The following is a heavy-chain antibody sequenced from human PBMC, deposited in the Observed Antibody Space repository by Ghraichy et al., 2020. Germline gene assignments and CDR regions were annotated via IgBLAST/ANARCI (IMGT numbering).Heavy chain of an antibody. J-gene: IGHJ4*02. Sequence: GESLNISCAASGFTFSSYAMSWVRQAPGKGLEWVSAISGSGGSTYYADSVKGRFTISRDNSKNTLYLQMNSLRAEDTAVYYCAKVFTYGESYDSSGYAASSLFDYWGQGTLVTVSS. CDR3: AKVFTYGESYDSSGYAASSLFDY. D-gene: IGHD3-22*01. CDR1: GFTFSSYA. V-gene: IGHV3-23*01. CDR2: ISGSGGST.